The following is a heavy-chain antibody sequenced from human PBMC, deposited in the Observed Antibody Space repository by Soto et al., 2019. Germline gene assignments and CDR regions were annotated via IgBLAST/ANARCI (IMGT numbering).Heavy chain of an antibody. CDR3: ARDYYDFWSGYYTPVYFDY. CDR1: GFTFSSYW. CDR2: IKQDGSEK. J-gene: IGHJ4*02. D-gene: IGHD3-3*01. Sequence: GESLKISCAASGFTFSSYWMSWVRQAPGKGLEWVANIKQDGSEKYYVDSVKGRFTISRDNAKNSLYLQMNSLRAEDTAVYYCARDYYDFWSGYYTPVYFDYCGQRTLVTVSS. V-gene: IGHV3-7*03.